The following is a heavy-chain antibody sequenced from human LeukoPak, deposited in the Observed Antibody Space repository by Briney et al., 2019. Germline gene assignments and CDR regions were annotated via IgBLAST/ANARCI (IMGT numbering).Heavy chain of an antibody. V-gene: IGHV3-74*01. J-gene: IGHJ4*02. Sequence: PGGALRLSCAASGFTFSSYWMYWVRQAPGKGLVWVSRINSDGKTTNYADSVKGRFTISRDNAKNTLYLQMNSVRAEDTAVYYCTRDITLTRGGRSDYWGQGTLVTVSA. D-gene: IGHD3-10*01. CDR2: INSDGKTT. CDR3: TRDITLTRGGRSDY. CDR1: GFTFSSYW.